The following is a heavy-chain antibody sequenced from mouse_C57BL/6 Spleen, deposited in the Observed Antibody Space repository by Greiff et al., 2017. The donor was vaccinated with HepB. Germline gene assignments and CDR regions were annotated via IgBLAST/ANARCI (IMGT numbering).Heavy chain of an antibody. J-gene: IGHJ2*01. V-gene: IGHV5-17*01. CDR3: ARTGDGYYSHYFDY. Sequence: EVMLVESGGGLVKPGGSLKLSCAASGFTFSDYGMHWVRQAPEKGLEWVAYISSGSSTIYYADTVKGRFTISRDNAKNTLFLEMTSLRSENTAMYYCARTGDGYYSHYFDYWGQGTTLTVSS. D-gene: IGHD2-3*01. CDR1: GFTFSDYG. CDR2: ISSGSSTI.